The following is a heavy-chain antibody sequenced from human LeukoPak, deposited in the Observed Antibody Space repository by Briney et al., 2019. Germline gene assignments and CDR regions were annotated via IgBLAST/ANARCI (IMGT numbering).Heavy chain of an antibody. CDR3: AFSRAGVVVEAGLDY. CDR2: IWYDGSNK. D-gene: IGHD2-15*01. CDR1: GFTFRSYG. Sequence: QPGRSLRLSCAASGFTFRSYGMHWVRQAPDKGLEWVAVIWYDGSNKYYTDSVKGRFTISRDNSKNTLYLQLNSLRVEDTAIYYCAFSRAGVVVEAGLDYWGQGTLATVSS. V-gene: IGHV3-33*01. J-gene: IGHJ4*02.